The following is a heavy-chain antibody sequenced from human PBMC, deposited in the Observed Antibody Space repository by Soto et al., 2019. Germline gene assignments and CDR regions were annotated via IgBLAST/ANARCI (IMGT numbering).Heavy chain of an antibody. V-gene: IGHV3-23*01. J-gene: IGHJ4*02. CDR3: AKDIAEDGLSVWSGYYGYFDY. CDR2: ISGSGGST. Sequence: GGSLRLSCAASGFTFSSYAMSWVRQAPGKGLEWVSAISGSGGSTYYADSVKGRFTISRDNSKNTLYLQMNSLRAEDTAVYYCAKDIAEDGLSVWSGYYGYFDYWGQGTLVTVSS. CDR1: GFTFSSYA. D-gene: IGHD3-3*01.